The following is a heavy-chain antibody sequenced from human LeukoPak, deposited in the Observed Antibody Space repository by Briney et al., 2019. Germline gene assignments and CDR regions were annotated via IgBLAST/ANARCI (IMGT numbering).Heavy chain of an antibody. CDR2: INPHSGDT. CDR3: ARWGGHCTSGLCYYFDC. J-gene: IGHJ4*02. V-gene: IGHV1-2*02. D-gene: IGHD2-8*01. CDR1: GGTFSSYA. Sequence: ASVRVSSTASGGTFSSYAISWVRQAPGQGLEWMGWINPHSGDTDYAQKFQGRVTMTRDTSISTAYMELSRLRSDDTAVYYCARWGGHCTSGLCYYFDCWGQGTLVTVSS.